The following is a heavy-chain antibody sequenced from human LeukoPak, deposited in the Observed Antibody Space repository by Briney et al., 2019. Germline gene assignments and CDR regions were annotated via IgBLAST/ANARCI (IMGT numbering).Heavy chain of an antibody. V-gene: IGHV3-23*01. D-gene: IGHD3-10*01. CDR3: ALLWFGELLPDY. CDR1: GFTFSSYA. CDR2: ISGSGGST. Sequence: ALRSRRISEAATGFTFSSYAMSWVGQAPWKRPPRVSAISGSGGSTYYADSVKGRFTISRDNSKNTLYLQMNSLRAEDTAVYYCALLWFGELLPDYWGQGTLVTVSS. J-gene: IGHJ4*02.